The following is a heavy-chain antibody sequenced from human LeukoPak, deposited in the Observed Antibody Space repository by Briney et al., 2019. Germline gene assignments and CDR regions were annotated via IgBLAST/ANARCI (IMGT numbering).Heavy chain of an antibody. CDR2: ISGSGGST. D-gene: IGHD3-22*01. Sequence: GGSLRLSCAASGFTFSSYAMSWVRQAPGKGLEWVSAISGSGGSTCYAHSVKGRFTISRDNSKNTLYLQMNSLRAEDTAVYYCAKSPPPYYYDSSGYETVGGTLFDYWGQGTLVTVSS. CDR1: GFTFSSYA. CDR3: AKSPPPYYYDSSGYETVGGTLFDY. J-gene: IGHJ4*02. V-gene: IGHV3-23*01.